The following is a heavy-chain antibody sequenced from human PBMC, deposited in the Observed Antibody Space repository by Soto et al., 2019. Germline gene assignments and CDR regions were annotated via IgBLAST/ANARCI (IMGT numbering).Heavy chain of an antibody. CDR1: GFTFSSYA. D-gene: IGHD6-19*01. V-gene: IGHV3-30-3*01. J-gene: IGHJ6*02. Sequence: QVQLVESGGGVVQPGRSLRLSCAASGFTFSSYAMHWVRQAPGKGLEWVAVISYDGSNKYYADSVKGRFTISRDNSKNTLYLQMNSLRAEDTAVYYCERMYSSGWYDYGMDVWGQGTTVTVSS. CDR3: ERMYSSGWYDYGMDV. CDR2: ISYDGSNK.